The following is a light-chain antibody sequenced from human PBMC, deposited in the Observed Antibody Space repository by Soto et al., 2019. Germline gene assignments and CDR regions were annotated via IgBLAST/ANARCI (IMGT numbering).Light chain of an antibody. CDR1: SSDVGGYNY. J-gene: IGLJ1*01. CDR2: EVS. Sequence: QSALTQPASVSGSPGQSITISCTGTSSDVGGYNYVSWYQQHPGKAPKLMIYEVSNRPSRVSNRFSGSKSGNTASLTISGLQAEDEADYYCVSYTSTTTPYVFGTGTKVTVL. V-gene: IGLV2-14*01. CDR3: VSYTSTTTPYV.